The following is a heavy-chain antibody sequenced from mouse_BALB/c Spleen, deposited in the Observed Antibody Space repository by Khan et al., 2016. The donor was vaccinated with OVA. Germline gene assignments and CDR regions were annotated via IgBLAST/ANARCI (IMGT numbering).Heavy chain of an antibody. Sequence: VQLQQSGPELVKPGASVRISCKTSAYTFTDFNLDWVKQSHGKSLEWIGYIFPNTGGTGYNQTFKTKATLTVDSSSSTAYMELRSLTSEDSAVYYCARSGYGSFAYWGQGTLVTVSS. CDR3: ARSGYGSFAY. V-gene: IGHV1S29*02. J-gene: IGHJ3*01. CDR2: IFPNTGGT. D-gene: IGHD1-2*01. CDR1: AYTFTDFN.